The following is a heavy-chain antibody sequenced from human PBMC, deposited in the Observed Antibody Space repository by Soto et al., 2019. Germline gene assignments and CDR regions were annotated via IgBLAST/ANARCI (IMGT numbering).Heavy chain of an antibody. J-gene: IGHJ4*02. CDR2: VNQDGTQK. V-gene: IGHV3-7*04. CDR3: SGGVGGAV. CDR1: GFTFRRDW. Sequence: EERLVESGGGLVQPGGSLRLSCAISGFTFRRDWMNWVRQAPGKGLEWVAHVNQDGTQKYYVDSVKGRFTILRDNAVISLYLQRQRLRVRVRAVYYWSGGVGGAVWGQGTLVTVSS. D-gene: IGHD1-26*01.